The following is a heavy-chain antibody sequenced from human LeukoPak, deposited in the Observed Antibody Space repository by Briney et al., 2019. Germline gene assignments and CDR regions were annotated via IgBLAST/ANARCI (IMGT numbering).Heavy chain of an antibody. CDR3: ASGGYSSSWYVY. Sequence: KPSQTLSLTCTVSGGSISSGSYYWSWIRQPAGKGLEWIGRIYTSGSTNYNPSLKSRVTISVDTSKNQFSLKLSSVTAADTAVYYCASGGYSSSWYVYWGQGTLVTVSS. V-gene: IGHV4-61*02. CDR2: IYTSGST. D-gene: IGHD6-13*01. CDR1: GGSISSGSYY. J-gene: IGHJ4*02.